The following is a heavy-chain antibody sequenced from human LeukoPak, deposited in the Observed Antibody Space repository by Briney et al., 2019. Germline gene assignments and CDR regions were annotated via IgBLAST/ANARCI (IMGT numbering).Heavy chain of an antibody. J-gene: IGHJ4*02. D-gene: IGHD3-22*01. CDR2: ISAYNGNT. CDR1: GYTFTSYG. V-gene: IGHV1-18*01. Sequence: GASVKVSCKASGYTFTSYGISWVRQAPGQGLEWMGWISAYNGNTNYAQKLQGRVTMTTDTSTSTAYMELRSLRSDDTAVYYCARDTGSDYYDSSGYPDYWGQGTLVTVSS. CDR3: ARDTGSDYYDSSGYPDY.